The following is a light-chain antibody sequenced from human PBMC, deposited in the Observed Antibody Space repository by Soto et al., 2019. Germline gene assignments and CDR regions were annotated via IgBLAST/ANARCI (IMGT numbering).Light chain of an antibody. CDR1: QGISTY. CDR2: AAS. V-gene: IGKV1-12*01. CDR3: QQAISFPIT. Sequence: IQMTQSPSSLSASVWDRVAITGRASQGISTYLGWYQQKPGKAPKLLIYAASSLQTGVPSRFSGSGSGTDFTLTISSLQPEDFGTYYCQQAISFPITFGQGTRLEIK. J-gene: IGKJ5*01.